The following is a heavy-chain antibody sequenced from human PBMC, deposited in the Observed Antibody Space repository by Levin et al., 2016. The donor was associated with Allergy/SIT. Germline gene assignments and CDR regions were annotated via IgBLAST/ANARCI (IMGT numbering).Heavy chain of an antibody. CDR2: IIPIFGTA. J-gene: IGHJ4*02. CDR3: ATWGRNFRGIAVAGTGGYFDY. Sequence: WVRQAPGQGLEWMGGIIPIFGTANYAQKFQGRVTITADKSTSTAYMELSSLRSEDTAVYYCATWGRNFRGIAVAGTGGYFDYWGQGTLVTVSS. D-gene: IGHD6-19*01. V-gene: IGHV1-69*06.